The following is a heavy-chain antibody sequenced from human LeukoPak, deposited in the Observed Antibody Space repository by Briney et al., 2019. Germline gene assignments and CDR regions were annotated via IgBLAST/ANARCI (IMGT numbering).Heavy chain of an antibody. D-gene: IGHD5-18*01. V-gene: IGHV3-66*01. J-gene: IGHJ3*02. CDR1: GFTVSSNY. CDR2: IYSGGST. Sequence: GGSLRLSCAASGFTVSSNYMSWVRQAPGKGLEWVSVIYSGGSTYYADSVKGRFTISRDNSKNTLYLQMNSLRAEDTAVYYCARDPIHDAFDIWGQGTMVTVSS. CDR3: ARDPIHDAFDI.